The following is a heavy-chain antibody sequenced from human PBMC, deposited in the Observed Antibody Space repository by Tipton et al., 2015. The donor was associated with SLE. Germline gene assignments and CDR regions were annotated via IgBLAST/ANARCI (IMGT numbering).Heavy chain of an antibody. CDR2: IHHRGST. D-gene: IGHD5-18*01. CDR3: ARRQRGYSYAPFDN. CDR1: GGSISSGDYY. V-gene: IGHV4-39*01. Sequence: TLSLTCIVSGGSISSGDYYWGWIRQPPGKGLEWIGGIHHRGSTYYNPSLKSRVTISVNTSKNLFSLKLSSVTAADTAIYYCARRQRGYSYAPFDNWGQGTLVPVSS. J-gene: IGHJ4*02.